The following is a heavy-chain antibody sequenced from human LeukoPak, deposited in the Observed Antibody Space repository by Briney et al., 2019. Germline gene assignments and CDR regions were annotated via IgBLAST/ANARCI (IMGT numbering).Heavy chain of an antibody. J-gene: IGHJ4*02. CDR2: INHSGST. V-gene: IGHV4-34*01. CDR3: ARGGWGCLQSPTYFDY. CDR1: GGSFSGYY. Sequence: SETLSLTCAVYGGSFSGYYWSWIRQPPGKGLEWIGEINHSGSTNYNPSLKSRVTISVDTSKNQFSLKLSSVTAADTAVYYCARGGWGCLQSPTYFDYWGQGTLVTVSS. D-gene: IGHD5-24*01.